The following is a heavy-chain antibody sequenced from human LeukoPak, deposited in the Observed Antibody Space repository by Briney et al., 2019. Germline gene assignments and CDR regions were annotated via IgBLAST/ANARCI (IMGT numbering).Heavy chain of an antibody. CDR3: ARDDCSNGVCYNDAFDI. V-gene: IGHV3-66*01. CDR2: IYSGGST. Sequence: GGSLRLSCAASGFTVSSYYMSWVRQAPGQGLDWVSVIYSGGSTYFADSVKGRFTISRDNSKNALYLQMNNLRAEDTAVYYCARDDCSNGVCYNDAFDIWGQGTMVTVSS. CDR1: GFTVSSYY. D-gene: IGHD2-8*01. J-gene: IGHJ3*02.